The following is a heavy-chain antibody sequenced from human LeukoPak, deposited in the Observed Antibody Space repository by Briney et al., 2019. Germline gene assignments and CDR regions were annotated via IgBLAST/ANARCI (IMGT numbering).Heavy chain of an antibody. CDR2: MNTNSGNT. D-gene: IGHD3-22*01. CDR1: GYTFTSYD. V-gene: IGHV1-8*03. Sequence: ASVKVSCKASGYTFTSYDINWVRQATGQGLEWMGWMNTNSGNTGYAQKFQGRVTITRNTSISTAYMELSSLRSEDTAVYYCARGMDYYDSSGYQTNPGGAFDIWGQGTMVTVSS. CDR3: ARGMDYYDSSGYQTNPGGAFDI. J-gene: IGHJ3*02.